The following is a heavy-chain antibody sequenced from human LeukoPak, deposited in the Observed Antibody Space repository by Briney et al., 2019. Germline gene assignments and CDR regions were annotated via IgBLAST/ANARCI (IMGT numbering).Heavy chain of an antibody. CDR3: ARAPSRAPNVWFDP. V-gene: IGHV4-59*01. J-gene: IGHJ5*02. Sequence: SETLSLTCAVSGGSISSYYWSWIRQPPGKGLEWIGYIYYSGSTDYNPSLTSRVTISVDTSKNQFSLKLSSVTAADTAVYYCARAPSRAPNVWFDPWGQGTLVTVSS. CDR2: IYYSGST. CDR1: GGSISSYY.